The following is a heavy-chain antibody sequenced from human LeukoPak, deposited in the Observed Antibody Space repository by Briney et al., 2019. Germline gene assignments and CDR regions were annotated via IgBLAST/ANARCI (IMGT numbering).Heavy chain of an antibody. D-gene: IGHD3-22*01. Sequence: ASVKVSCKASGYTFTGYYMHWVRQAPGQGLEWMGWINPNSGGTNYAQKFQGRVTMTRDTSISTAYMELSRLRSDDTAVYYCARSPYYYDSSGYWDYWGQGTLVTVSS. CDR1: GYTFTGYY. J-gene: IGHJ4*02. CDR3: ARSPYYYDSSGYWDY. V-gene: IGHV1-2*02. CDR2: INPNSGGT.